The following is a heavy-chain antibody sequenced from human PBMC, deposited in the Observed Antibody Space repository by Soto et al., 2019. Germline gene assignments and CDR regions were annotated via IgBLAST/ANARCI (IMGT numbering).Heavy chain of an antibody. V-gene: IGHV5-10-1*01. CDR1: GYSFTSYW. CDR3: ARLGYCSGGSCPPYYYYGMDV. J-gene: IGHJ6*02. CDR2: IDPSDSYT. D-gene: IGHD2-15*01. Sequence: GESLKISCKGSGYSFTSYWISWVRQMPGKGLEWMGRIDPSDSYTNYSPSFQGHVTISAGKSISTAYLQWSSLKASDTAMYYCARLGYCSGGSCPPYYYYGMDVWGQGTTVTVSS.